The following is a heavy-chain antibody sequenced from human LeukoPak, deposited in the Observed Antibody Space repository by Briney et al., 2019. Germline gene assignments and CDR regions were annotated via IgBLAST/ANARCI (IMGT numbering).Heavy chain of an antibody. D-gene: IGHD6-19*01. CDR2: INPNSGGT. J-gene: IGHJ5*02. CDR1: GYTFTRYH. Sequence: GASVKVSCKASGYTFTRYHIHWVRQAPGQGLEWMGWINPNSGGTKYAQKFQGRVTMTRDTSISTAYMGLSRLRSDDTAVYYCAKGRVVAGTKSLTYNWFDPWGQGTLVTVSS. CDR3: AKGRVVAGTKSLTYNWFDP. V-gene: IGHV1-2*02.